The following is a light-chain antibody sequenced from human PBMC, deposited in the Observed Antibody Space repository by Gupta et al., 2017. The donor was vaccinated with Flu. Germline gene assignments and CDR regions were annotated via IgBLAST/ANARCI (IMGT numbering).Light chain of an antibody. CDR2: GAS. J-gene: IGKJ2*01. CDR3: QHYGSSPYT. V-gene: IGKV3-20*01. Sequence: ERATLSCRASQSVSSSYLAWYQKKPGQAPRLLIYGASSRATGIPDRFSGSGSGTDFTLTISRLEPEDFAMYYCQHYGSSPYTFGQGTKLEIK. CDR1: QSVSSSY.